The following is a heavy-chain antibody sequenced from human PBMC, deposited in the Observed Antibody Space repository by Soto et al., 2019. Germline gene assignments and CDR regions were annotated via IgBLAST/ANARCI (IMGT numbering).Heavy chain of an antibody. CDR1: GFTFSSYG. Sequence: QVQLVESGGGVVQPGRSLRLSCAASGFTFSSYGMHWVRQAPGKGLEWVTFLLSDGSTEYYADSVKGRFTISRDNSRNTLYLQMNSLRAEDTDLYYCAKDDRADYWGQGTLVVVSS. CDR2: LLSDGSTE. V-gene: IGHV3-30*18. J-gene: IGHJ4*02. CDR3: AKDDRADY.